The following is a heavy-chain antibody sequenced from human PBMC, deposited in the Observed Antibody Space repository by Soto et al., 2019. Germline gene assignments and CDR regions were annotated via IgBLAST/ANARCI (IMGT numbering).Heavy chain of an antibody. J-gene: IGHJ4*02. V-gene: IGHV3-33*01. CDR1: GFTFSSYG. CDR3: ARDYDFWSRYY. CDR2: IWYDGSNK. Sequence: GGSLRLSCAASGFTFSSYGMHWVRQAPGKGLEWVAVIWYDGSNKYYADSVKGRFTISRDNSKNTLYLQMNSLRAEDTAVYYCARDYDFWSRYYWGQGTLVTAPQ. D-gene: IGHD3-3*01.